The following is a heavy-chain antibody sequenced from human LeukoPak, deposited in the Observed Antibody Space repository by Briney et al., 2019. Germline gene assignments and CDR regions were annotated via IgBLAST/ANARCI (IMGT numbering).Heavy chain of an antibody. V-gene: IGHV5-10-1*01. CDR3: ARRTGTTGWFDP. CDR1: GYSFTGYW. D-gene: IGHD1-7*01. CDR2: IDPSDSYT. J-gene: IGHJ5*02. Sequence: GESLKISCKGSGYSFTGYWISWVRQMPGKGLEWMGRIDPSDSYTNYSPSCQGHVTISADKSISTAYLQWSSLKASDTAIYYCARRTGTTGWFDPWGQGTLVTVSS.